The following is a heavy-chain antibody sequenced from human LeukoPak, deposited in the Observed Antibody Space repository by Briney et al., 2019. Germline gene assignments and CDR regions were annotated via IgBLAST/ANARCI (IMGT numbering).Heavy chain of an antibody. J-gene: IGHJ4*02. D-gene: IGHD3-9*01. CDR2: IYYSGST. V-gene: IGHV4-59*01. Sequence: SETLSLTCTVSGGSISSYYWSWIRQPPGKGLEWIGYIYYSGSTNYNPPLKSRVTISVDTSKNQFSLKLSSVTAADTAVYYCARQVGQILTGYYTQYFDYWGQGTLVTVSS. CDR3: ARQVGQILTGYYTQYFDY. CDR1: GGSISSYY.